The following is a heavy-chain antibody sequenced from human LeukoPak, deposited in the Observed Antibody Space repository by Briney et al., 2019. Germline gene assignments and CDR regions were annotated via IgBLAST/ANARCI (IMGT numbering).Heavy chain of an antibody. CDR3: AKNGRAYGDYLDY. D-gene: IGHD4-17*01. CDR1: GFTFSSYW. Sequence: GGSLRLSCAASGFTFSSYWMSWVRQAPGKGLEWVANIKQDGSEKYYVDSVKGRFTISRDNAKNSLYLQMSSLRAEDTAVYYCAKNGRAYGDYLDYWGQGTLVTVSS. CDR2: IKQDGSEK. V-gene: IGHV3-7*03. J-gene: IGHJ4*02.